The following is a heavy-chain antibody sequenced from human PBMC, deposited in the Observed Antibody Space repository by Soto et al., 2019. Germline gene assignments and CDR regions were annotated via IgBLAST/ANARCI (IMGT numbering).Heavy chain of an antibody. D-gene: IGHD2-21*01. CDR1: GFTFGSYW. V-gene: IGHV3-74*01. Sequence: EVQLVESGGGSVQTGGSLRISCAASGFTFGSYWMDWVHQAPGKGLVWVSHINSGGNITPYADSVRGRFTISRDNSKNTLYLDMHSLTTDDTAVYFCARSLWSPYFYYGLDVWGHGTTVTVSS. CDR3: ARSLWSPYFYYGLDV. CDR2: INSGGNIT. J-gene: IGHJ6*02.